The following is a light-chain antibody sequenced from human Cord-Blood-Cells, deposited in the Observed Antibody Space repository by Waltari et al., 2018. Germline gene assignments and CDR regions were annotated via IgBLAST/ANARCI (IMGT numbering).Light chain of an antibody. CDR1: QGISSY. Sequence: DIQLTHSPSFLSASVGDRVPITCRASQGISSYLAWYQQKPGKAPKLLIYAASTLQSGVPSRFSGSGSGTEFTLTISSLQPEDFATYYCQQLNSYPYSFGQGTKLEIK. CDR2: AAS. V-gene: IGKV1-9*01. CDR3: QQLNSYPYS. J-gene: IGKJ2*03.